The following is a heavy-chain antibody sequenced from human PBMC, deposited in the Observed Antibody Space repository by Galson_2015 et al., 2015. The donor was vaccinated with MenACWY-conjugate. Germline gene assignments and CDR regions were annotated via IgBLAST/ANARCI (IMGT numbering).Heavy chain of an antibody. CDR1: GASISSHH. CDR2: IRDTGSL. CDR3: ARLPTWGSSFGYFDY. Sequence: ETLSLTCTVSGASISSHHWSWFRQPPGKGLEWIAYIRDTGSLKDNPSLKSRVTMSADKSNHQFSLRLISVTAADTAVYYCARLPTWGSSFGYFDYWGQGILVAVSS. V-gene: IGHV4-59*08. J-gene: IGHJ4*02. D-gene: IGHD7-27*01.